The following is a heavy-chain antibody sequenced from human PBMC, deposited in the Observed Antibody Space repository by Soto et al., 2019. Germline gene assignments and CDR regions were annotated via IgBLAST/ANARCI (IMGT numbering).Heavy chain of an antibody. CDR2: INAGNGNT. D-gene: IGHD4-17*01. CDR1: GYTFTSYA. CDR3: ARSHSRYGNWFDP. V-gene: IGHV1-3*01. Sequence: ASVKVSCKASGYTFTSYAMHWVRQAPGQRLEWMGWINAGNGNTKYSQKFQGRVTITRDTSASTAYMELSSLRPEDTAVYYCARSHSRYGNWFDPCGQGTLVTVSS. J-gene: IGHJ5*02.